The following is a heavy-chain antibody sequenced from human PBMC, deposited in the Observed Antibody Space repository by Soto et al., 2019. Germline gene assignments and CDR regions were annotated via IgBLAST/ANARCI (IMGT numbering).Heavy chain of an antibody. V-gene: IGHV4-61*07. CDR3: ARLGGSYAVPHFDY. J-gene: IGHJ4*02. Sequence: WSWIRQPPGKGLEWIGYIYYSGSTNYNPSLKSRVTISVDTSKNQFSLKLSSVTAADTAVYYCARLGGSYAVPHFDYWGQGTLVTVSS. D-gene: IGHD1-26*01. CDR2: IYYSGST.